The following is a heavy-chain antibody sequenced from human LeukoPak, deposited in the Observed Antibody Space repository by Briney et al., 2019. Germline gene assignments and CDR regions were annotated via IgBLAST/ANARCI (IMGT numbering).Heavy chain of an antibody. Sequence: PGGSLRLSCAASGFTFSSYGMHWVRQAPGKGLEWVAVISYDGSNKYYADSVKGRFTISRDNSKNTLYLQMNSLRAEDTAVYYCAKGHYYDSSGGFDYWGQGTLVTVSS. CDR2: ISYDGSNK. V-gene: IGHV3-30*18. CDR3: AKGHYYDSSGGFDY. CDR1: GFTFSSYG. D-gene: IGHD3-22*01. J-gene: IGHJ4*02.